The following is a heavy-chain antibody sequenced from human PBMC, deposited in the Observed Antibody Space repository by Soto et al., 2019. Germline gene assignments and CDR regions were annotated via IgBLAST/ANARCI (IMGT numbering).Heavy chain of an antibody. D-gene: IGHD6-19*01. CDR2: IYYSGST. CDR3: ASHSSNRAVAFFDY. Sequence: QLQLQESGPGLVKPSETLSLTCTVSGGSISSSSYYWGWIRQPPGKGLEWIGSIYYSGSTYYNPSLKSRVTISVDTSKNQFSLKLSSVTAADTAVYYCASHSSNRAVAFFDYWGQGTLVTVSS. V-gene: IGHV4-39*01. CDR1: GGSISSSSYY. J-gene: IGHJ4*02.